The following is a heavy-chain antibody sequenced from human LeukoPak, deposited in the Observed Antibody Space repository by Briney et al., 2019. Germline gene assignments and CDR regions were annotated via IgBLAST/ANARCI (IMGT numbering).Heavy chain of an antibody. CDR1: GVTFSSDA. V-gene: IGHV3-23*01. D-gene: IGHD3-9*01. J-gene: IGHJ4*02. Sequence: GESLCLSCAVSGVTFSSDAMSWVRQAPGKGLEWVWGISGSGGSTNYADPVKGRFTISRDNSKNTLYLQMNSLRADDTAVYYCAKFGYSDWLSHFDYWGQGTLVTVSS. CDR3: AKFGYSDWLSHFDY. CDR2: ISGSGGST.